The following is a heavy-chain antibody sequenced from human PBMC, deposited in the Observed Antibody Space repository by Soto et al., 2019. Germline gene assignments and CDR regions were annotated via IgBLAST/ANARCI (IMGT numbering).Heavy chain of an antibody. V-gene: IGHV3-66*01. CDR3: ARANWGADDAFDL. CDR2: IYSYGIT. CDR1: GFTLSTYD. Sequence: VGSLRLSCAASGFTLSTYDMHWVRQAPGKGLEWVSIIYSYGITYYADSLKDRFTISRDNSKNTLFLQMNSLRAEDTAVYYCARANWGADDAFDLWGRGTMVTVSS. D-gene: IGHD7-27*01. J-gene: IGHJ3*01.